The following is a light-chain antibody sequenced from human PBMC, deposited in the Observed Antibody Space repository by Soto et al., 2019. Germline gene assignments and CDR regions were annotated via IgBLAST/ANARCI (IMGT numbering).Light chain of an antibody. Sequence: QSVLTQPASVSGSPGQSITISCTGTSSDVGAYNYVSWYQQHPGKAPKLMIYGVSSRPSGVSNRFSGSKSGNTASLTISGLQAEDEADYYCSSYTSGSTYVFGTGTKVTVL. V-gene: IGLV2-14*03. J-gene: IGLJ1*01. CDR3: SSYTSGSTYV. CDR1: SSDVGAYNY. CDR2: GVS.